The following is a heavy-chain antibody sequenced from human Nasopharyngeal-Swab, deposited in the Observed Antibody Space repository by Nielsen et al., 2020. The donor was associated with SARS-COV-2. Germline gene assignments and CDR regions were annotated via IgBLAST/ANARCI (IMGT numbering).Heavy chain of an antibody. CDR2: ISTSSSYI. V-gene: IGHV3-21*01. CDR3: ARDLVVWGIVGAMTGFYYYYGMDV. D-gene: IGHD1-26*01. J-gene: IGHJ6*02. Sequence: GPQLVSPISTSSSYIYYADSVKGRFTIPRDNAKNSLYLQMNSLRAEDTAVYYCARDLVVWGIVGAMTGFYYYYGMDVWGQGTTVTVSS.